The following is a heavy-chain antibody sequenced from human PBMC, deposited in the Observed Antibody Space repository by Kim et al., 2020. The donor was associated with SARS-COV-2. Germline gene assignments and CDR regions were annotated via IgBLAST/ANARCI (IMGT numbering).Heavy chain of an antibody. CDR3: ARDGPETYYYDSSGYYSVKDYYYYGMDV. J-gene: IGHJ6*02. V-gene: IGHV3-21*01. CDR1: GFTFSSYS. Sequence: GGSLRLSCAASGFTFSSYSMNWVRQAPGKGLEWVSSISSSSYIYYADSVKGRFTISRDNAKNSLYLQMNSLRAEDTAVYYCARDGPETYYYDSSGYYSVKDYYYYGMDVWGQGTTVTVSS. CDR2: ISSSSYI. D-gene: IGHD3-22*01.